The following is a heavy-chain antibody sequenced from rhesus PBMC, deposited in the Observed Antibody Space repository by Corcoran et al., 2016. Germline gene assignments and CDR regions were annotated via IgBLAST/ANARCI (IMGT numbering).Heavy chain of an antibody. Sequence: QVQLQESGPGLVKPSETLSLTCAVSGGSISDDYYWSWIRQPPGKGLEWIGYIYGSGGGTNYNPSRKNRVTISIDTSKNQFSLKLSSVTAADTAVYYCARDLSGSYPDFDYWVQGVLVTVSS. D-gene: IGHD1-44*02. CDR2: IYGSGGGT. CDR3: ARDLSGSYPDFDY. J-gene: IGHJ4*01. CDR1: GGSISDDYY. V-gene: IGHV4-106*01.